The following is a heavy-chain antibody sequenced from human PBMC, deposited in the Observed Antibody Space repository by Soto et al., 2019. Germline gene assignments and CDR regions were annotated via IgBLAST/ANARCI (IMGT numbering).Heavy chain of an antibody. D-gene: IGHD5-12*01. V-gene: IGHV3-23*01. CDR2: ISGSGGST. CDR3: AKDLEGSGYDSGNDY. Sequence: GGSLRLSCAASGFTFSSYGMHWVRQAPGKGLEWVSSISGSGGSTYYPDSVKGRFTISRDNSKNTLSLQMNSLRAEDTAIYYYAKDLEGSGYDSGNDYWGQGTLVTVSS. J-gene: IGHJ4*02. CDR1: GFTFSSYG.